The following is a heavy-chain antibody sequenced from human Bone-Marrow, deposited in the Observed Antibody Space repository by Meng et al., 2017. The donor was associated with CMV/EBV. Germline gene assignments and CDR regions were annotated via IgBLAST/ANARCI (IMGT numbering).Heavy chain of an antibody. D-gene: IGHD3-16*01. CDR3: ARDNSAGDDAFDI. V-gene: IGHV3-30*04. CDR1: GFTFSSYA. CDR2: ISYDGSNK. J-gene: IGHJ3*02. Sequence: SLQISCAASGFTFSSYAMHWVRQAPGKGLEWVAVISYDGSNKYYADSVKGRFTISRDNSKNTLYLQMNSLRAEDTAVYYCARDNSAGDDAFDIWGQGTMVTVSS.